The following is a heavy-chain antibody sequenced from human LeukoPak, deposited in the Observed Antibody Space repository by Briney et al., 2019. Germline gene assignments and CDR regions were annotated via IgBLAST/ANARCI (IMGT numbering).Heavy chain of an antibody. D-gene: IGHD3-9*01. V-gene: IGHV5-51*01. CDR2: IYPGDSDT. Sequence: GESLKISCKGSGYSFTSYWIGWVRQMPGKGLEWMGIIYPGDSDTRYSPSFQGQVTISADKSISTAYLQWSSLKASDTAMYYCARHAAATYYDILTGCYPDYWGQGTLVTVSS. CDR1: GYSFTSYW. CDR3: ARHAAATYYDILTGCYPDY. J-gene: IGHJ4*02.